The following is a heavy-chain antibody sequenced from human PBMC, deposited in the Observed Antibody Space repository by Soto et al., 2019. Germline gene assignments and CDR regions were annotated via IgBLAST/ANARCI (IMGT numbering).Heavy chain of an antibody. D-gene: IGHD1-26*01. V-gene: IGHV3-33*03. J-gene: IGHJ4*02. Sequence: GGPLRLSCAASGFPFSSHGMHWVRQAPGKGLEWVALIWYDGTKKYYAESVKGRFIISRDNSKNTLYLQMNSLRAEDTAVYYCAKEKGGSFSYNFDYWGQGTLVTVSS. CDR1: GFPFSSHG. CDR2: IWYDGTKK. CDR3: AKEKGGSFSYNFDY.